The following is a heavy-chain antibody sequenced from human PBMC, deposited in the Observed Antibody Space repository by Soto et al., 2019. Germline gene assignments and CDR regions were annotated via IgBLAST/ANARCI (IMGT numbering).Heavy chain of an antibody. J-gene: IGHJ6*02. Sequence: SETLSLTCTVSGGSISSGGYYWSWIRQHPGKGLEWIGYIYYSGSTYYNPSLKSRVTISVDTSKNQFSLKLSSVTAADTAVYYCARDQEVGEVDYGGLGHEGYGMDVWGQGTTVTVSS. CDR3: ARDQEVGEVDYGGLGHEGYGMDV. CDR2: IYYSGST. CDR1: GGSISSGGYY. V-gene: IGHV4-31*03. D-gene: IGHD4-17*01.